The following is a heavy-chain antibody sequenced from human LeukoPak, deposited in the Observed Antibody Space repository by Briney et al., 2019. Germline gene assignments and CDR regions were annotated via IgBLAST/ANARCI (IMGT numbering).Heavy chain of an antibody. Sequence: GGSLRLSCAASGFTFSSYWMHWVRQAPGKGLVWVSRIDTAGSGTTYADSVKGRFTISRDNAKNTVYLQINSLRAEDTAVYYCATYGSLTRRDSQYWGPATPLTVSS. J-gene: IGHJ1*01. D-gene: IGHD3-22*01. CDR3: ATYGSLTRRDSQY. CDR1: GFTFSSYW. CDR2: IDTAGSGT. V-gene: IGHV3-74*01.